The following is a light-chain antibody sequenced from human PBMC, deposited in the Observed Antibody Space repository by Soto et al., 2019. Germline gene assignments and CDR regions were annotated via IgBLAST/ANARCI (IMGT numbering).Light chain of an antibody. Sequence: TNSPVTLSFSPWERATLYFSASQSVSSYLAWYQQKPGQAPRLLIYDASIRATGIPARFSGSGSGTDFTLTISSLEPEDFAVYYCQQRRNWQVTFGQGTRLETK. CDR3: QQRRNWQVT. V-gene: IGKV3-11*01. CDR2: DAS. CDR1: QSVSSY. J-gene: IGKJ5*01.